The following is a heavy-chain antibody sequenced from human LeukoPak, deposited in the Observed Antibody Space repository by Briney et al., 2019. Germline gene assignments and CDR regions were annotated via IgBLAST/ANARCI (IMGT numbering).Heavy chain of an antibody. CDR2: IWYDGSNK. CDR1: GFTFSSYG. Sequence: PGGSLRLSCAASGFTFSSYGMHWVRQAPGKGLEWVAVIWYDGSNKYYADSVKGRFTISRDNSKNTLYLQMNSLRAEDTAVYYCASTPDPYHYDILTGYPDSWGQGTLVTVSS. D-gene: IGHD3-9*01. CDR3: ASTPDPYHYDILTGYPDS. V-gene: IGHV3-33*01. J-gene: IGHJ4*02.